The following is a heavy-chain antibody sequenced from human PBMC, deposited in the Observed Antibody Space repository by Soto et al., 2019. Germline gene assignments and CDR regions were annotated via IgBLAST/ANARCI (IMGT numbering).Heavy chain of an antibody. D-gene: IGHD3-22*01. CDR3: ARHSDYYDSSGHNNWFDP. CDR2: IYPGDSDT. V-gene: IGHV5-51*01. J-gene: IGHJ5*02. Sequence: PGESLKISCKGSGYSFTSYWIGWVRQMPGKGLEWMGIIYPGDSDTRYSPSFQGQVTISADKSISTAYLQWSSLKASDTAMYYCARHSDYYDSSGHNNWFDPWGQGTLVTVSS. CDR1: GYSFTSYW.